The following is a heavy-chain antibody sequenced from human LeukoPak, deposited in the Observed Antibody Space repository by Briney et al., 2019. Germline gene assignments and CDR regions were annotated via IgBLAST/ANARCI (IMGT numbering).Heavy chain of an antibody. CDR1: GVSISGFY. D-gene: IGHD3-10*01. CDR2: SHTGGSI. J-gene: IGHJ4*02. Sequence: SETLSLTCTVSGVSISGFYWNWIRQPPRKGLEWVGYSHTGGSISSNPSLNSRVAFSMDTSKNQVSLRLNSVTATATAVYYCARRRGGFGEGEFDYWGQGIPVTVST. CDR3: ARRRGGFGEGEFDY. V-gene: IGHV4-4*08.